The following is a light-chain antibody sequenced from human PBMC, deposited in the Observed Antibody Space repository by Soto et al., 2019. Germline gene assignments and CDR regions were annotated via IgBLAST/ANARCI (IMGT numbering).Light chain of an antibody. V-gene: IGKV3-20*01. CDR2: GAS. CDR3: QQYGSSPWT. Sequence: EIVLTQSPGTLSLSPGERATLSCRASQSVSNSWLAWYQHKPGQAPRLLIYGASSRATGIPDRFSGGGSGTDFTLTITRLEPEDSAVFYCQQYGSSPWTFGQGIKVEIK. CDR1: QSVSNSW. J-gene: IGKJ1*01.